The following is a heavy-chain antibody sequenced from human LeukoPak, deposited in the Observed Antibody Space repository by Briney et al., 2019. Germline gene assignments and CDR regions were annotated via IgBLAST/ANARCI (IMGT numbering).Heavy chain of an antibody. J-gene: IGHJ6*02. CDR1: GFTFSSYA. V-gene: IGHV3-23*01. CDR2: ISGSGGST. Sequence: GGSLRLSCAASGFTFSSYAMTWVRQAPGKGLEWVSFISGSGGSTYYADSVKGRFTISRDNSKNTLYLQMNSLRAEDTAVYYCANGPVATDSTYYGMDVWGQGTTVTVSS. D-gene: IGHD5-12*01. CDR3: ANGPVATDSTYYGMDV.